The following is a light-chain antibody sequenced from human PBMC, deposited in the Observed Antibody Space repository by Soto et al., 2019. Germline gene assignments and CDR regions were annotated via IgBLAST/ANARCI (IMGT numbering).Light chain of an antibody. V-gene: IGLV1-40*01. J-gene: IGLJ1*01. Sequence: QSVLTQTPSVSGAPGQRVTISCTGRSSNIGAGYDVHWYQHLPGTDPKLLIYGTTNRPSGVPDRFSGSKSGISASLAITGLQAEDEADYYCHSYDSSLSASVFGAVTKLTVL. CDR1: SSNIGAGYD. CDR2: GTT. CDR3: HSYDSSLSASV.